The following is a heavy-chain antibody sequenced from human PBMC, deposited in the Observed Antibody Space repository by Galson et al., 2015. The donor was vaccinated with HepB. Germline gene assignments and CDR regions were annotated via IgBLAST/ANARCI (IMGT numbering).Heavy chain of an antibody. J-gene: IGHJ4*02. Sequence: QSGAEVKKPGESLRISCKGSGYSYTSYWISWVRQMPGKGLEWMGRIDPSDSYINYSPSFQGPVTISADKSISTAYLQWSSLKASDTAMYYCARGSSGWYYFDYWGQGTLVTVSS. CDR1: GYSYTSYW. CDR3: ARGSSGWYYFDY. V-gene: IGHV5-10-1*01. CDR2: IDPSDSYI. D-gene: IGHD6-19*01.